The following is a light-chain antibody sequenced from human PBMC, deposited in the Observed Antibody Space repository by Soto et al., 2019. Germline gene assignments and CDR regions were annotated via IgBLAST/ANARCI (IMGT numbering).Light chain of an antibody. CDR2: KAS. J-gene: IGKJ1*01. CDR3: QQYNSYSRT. Sequence: DIHMTQSPSTLSASVGDRVTITCRAIQSISSWLAWYQQKPGKAPKLLIYKASSLESGVPSRFRGSGSGTEFTLTISSLQPDDFEPYYCQQYNSYSRTFGQGTKVDIK. CDR1: QSISSW. V-gene: IGKV1-5*03.